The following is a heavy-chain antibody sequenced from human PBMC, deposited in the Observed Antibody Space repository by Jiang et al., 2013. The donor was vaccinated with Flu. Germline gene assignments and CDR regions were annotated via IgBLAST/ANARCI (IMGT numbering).Heavy chain of an antibody. Sequence: RLSCAASGFTFSSYAMHWVRQAPGKGLEWVAVISYDGSNKYYADSVKGRFTISRDNSKNTLYLQMNSLRAEDTAVYYCAREAYTTFDYWGQGTLVTVSS. V-gene: IGHV3-30-3*01. CDR1: GFTFSSYA. J-gene: IGHJ4*02. CDR3: AREAYTTFDY. D-gene: IGHD1-26*01. CDR2: ISYDGSNK.